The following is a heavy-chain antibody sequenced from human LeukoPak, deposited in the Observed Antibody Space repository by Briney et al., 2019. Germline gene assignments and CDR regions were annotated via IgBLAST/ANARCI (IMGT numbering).Heavy chain of an antibody. CDR3: ARDLGAATIDY. Sequence: GGSLRLSCAASGFTFSSYSMNWVRQAPGEGLEWVSSISSSNSYIYYADSVKGRFTISRDNAKNSLYLQMNSLRAEDTAVYYCARDLGAATIDYWGQGTLVTVSS. J-gene: IGHJ4*02. CDR1: GFTFSSYS. V-gene: IGHV3-21*01. CDR2: ISSSNSYI. D-gene: IGHD5-24*01.